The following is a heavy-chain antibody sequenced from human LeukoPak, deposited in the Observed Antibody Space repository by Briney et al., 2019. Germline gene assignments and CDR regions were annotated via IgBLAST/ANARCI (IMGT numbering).Heavy chain of an antibody. CDR1: GFTFSNYA. CDR3: AKDLGPLYSGRSG. V-gene: IGHV3-23*01. D-gene: IGHD1-26*01. J-gene: IGHJ6*04. Sequence: PGGSLRLSCAASGFTFSNYAMSWVRQAPGKGLEWVSSITGSGGSTYYADSVKGRFTISRDNSKNTLYLQMNGLRADDTAVYYCAKDLGPLYSGRSGWGKGTTVTVSS. CDR2: ITGSGGST.